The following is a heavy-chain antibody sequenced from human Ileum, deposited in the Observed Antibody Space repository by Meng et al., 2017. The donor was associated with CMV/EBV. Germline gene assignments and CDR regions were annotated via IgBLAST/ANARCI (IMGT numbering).Heavy chain of an antibody. CDR3: ARSIAAAAMRWFDP. CDR2: SSSTTGYK. Sequence: GGSLRLSCAASGFTFSAYSMSWVRRAPGKGLEWVAYSSSTTGYKYYADSVKGRFTISRDNAKKLLYLQMNSLRAEDTAVYYCARSIAAAAMRWFDPWGQGTLVTVSS. V-gene: IGHV3-21*05. J-gene: IGHJ5*02. D-gene: IGHD6-13*01. CDR1: GFTFSAYS.